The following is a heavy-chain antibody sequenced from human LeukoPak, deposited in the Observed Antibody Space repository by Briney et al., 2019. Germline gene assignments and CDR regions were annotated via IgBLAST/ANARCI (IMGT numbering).Heavy chain of an antibody. D-gene: IGHD4-23*01. Sequence: QTGGSLRLSCAAPGFTFSSYAMHWVRQAPGKGLEWVAVISYDGSNKYYADSVKGRFTISRDNSKNTLYLQMNSLRAEDTAVYYCARRAGGYSHPYDYWGQGILVTVSS. CDR2: ISYDGSNK. CDR3: ARRAGGYSHPYDY. J-gene: IGHJ4*02. CDR1: GFTFSSYA. V-gene: IGHV3-30*14.